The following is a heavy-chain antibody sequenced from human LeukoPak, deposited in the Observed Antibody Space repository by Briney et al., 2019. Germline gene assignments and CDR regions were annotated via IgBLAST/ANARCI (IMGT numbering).Heavy chain of an antibody. J-gene: IGHJ6*02. CDR1: GGSFSGYY. CDR3: ARGPSAYYYDSSARGYYGMDV. CDR2: INHSGST. V-gene: IGHV4-34*01. D-gene: IGHD3-22*01. Sequence: SETLSLTCAVYGGSFSGYYWSWIRQPPGKGLEWIGEINHSGSTNYNPSLKSRVTISVDTSKNQFPLKLSSVTAADTAVYYCARGPSAYYYDSSARGYYGMDVWGQGTTVTVSS.